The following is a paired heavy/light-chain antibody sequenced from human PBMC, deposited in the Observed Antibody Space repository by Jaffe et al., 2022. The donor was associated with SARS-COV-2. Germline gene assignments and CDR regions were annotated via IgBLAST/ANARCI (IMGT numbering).Light chain of an antibody. V-gene: IGKV1-6*01. CDR1: QGIRND. CDR3: LQDYNYT. CDR2: AAS. Sequence: AIQMTQSPSSLSASVGDRVTITCRASQGIRNDLGWYQQKPGKAPKLLIYAASSLQSGVPSRFSGSGSGTDFTLTISSLQPEDFATYYCLQDYNYTFGQGTKVEIK. J-gene: IGKJ1*01.
Heavy chain of an antibody. CDR1: GDSVSSNSAA. J-gene: IGHJ6*02. CDR2: TYYRSKWYN. Sequence: QVQLQQSGPGLVKPSQTLSLTCAISGDSVSSNSAAWNWIRQSPSRGLEWLGRTYYRSKWYNDYAVSVKSRITINPDTSKNQFSLQLNSVTPEDTAVYYCARWGDPRAAPDYYGMDVWGQGTTVTVSS. D-gene: IGHD2-21*02. V-gene: IGHV6-1*01. CDR3: ARWGDPRAAPDYYGMDV.